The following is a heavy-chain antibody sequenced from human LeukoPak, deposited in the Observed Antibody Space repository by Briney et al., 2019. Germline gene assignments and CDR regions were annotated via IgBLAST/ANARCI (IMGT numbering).Heavy chain of an antibody. CDR3: ARGTYYYEF. Sequence: PGGSLRLSCAASGFTFSSYAMSWVRQAPGKGLEWVSAISGSGGSTYYADSVKGRFTVSRDNSKNTLYLQMTSLRADDTAVYYCARGTYYYEFWVQGTLVTVSS. J-gene: IGHJ4*02. CDR2: ISGSGGST. V-gene: IGHV3-23*01. D-gene: IGHD3-16*01. CDR1: GFTFSSYA.